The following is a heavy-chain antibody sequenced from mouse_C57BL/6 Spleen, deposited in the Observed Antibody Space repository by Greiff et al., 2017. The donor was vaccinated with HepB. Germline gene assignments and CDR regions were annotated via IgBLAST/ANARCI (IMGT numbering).Heavy chain of an antibody. CDR2: IDPSDSYT. D-gene: IGHD2-2*01. CDR1: GYTFTSYW. Sequence: QVQLQQPGAELVKPGASVKLSCKASGYTFTSYWMQWVKQRPGQGLEWIGEIDPSDSYTNYTQKFKGKATLTVDTSSSTAYMQISSLTSEDSAVYYWARFSDGNDDAMDYWGQGTSVTVSS. V-gene: IGHV1-50*01. J-gene: IGHJ4*01. CDR3: ARFSDGNDDAMDY.